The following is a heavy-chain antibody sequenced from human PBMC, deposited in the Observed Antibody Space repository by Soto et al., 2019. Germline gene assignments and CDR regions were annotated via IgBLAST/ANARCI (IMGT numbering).Heavy chain of an antibody. J-gene: IGHJ6*02. V-gene: IGHV1-69*02. CDR2: IIPILGIA. CDR1: GGTFSSYT. CDR3: ASGPTAAYGMDV. Sequence: QVQLVQSGAEVKKRGSSVKVSCKASGGTFSSYTISWVRQAPGQGLEWMGRIIPILGIANYAQKFQGRVTITADKSTSTAYMELSSLRSEDTAVYYCASGPTAAYGMDVWGQGTTVTVSS.